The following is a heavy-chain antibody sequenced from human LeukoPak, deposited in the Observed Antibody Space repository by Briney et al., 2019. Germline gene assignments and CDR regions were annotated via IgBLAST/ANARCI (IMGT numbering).Heavy chain of an antibody. CDR1: GFTFSSYW. CDR2: IKEDGSEK. D-gene: IGHD3-3*01. V-gene: IGHV3-7*01. CDR3: ARERRGYYDFWSGYSNWFDP. J-gene: IGHJ5*02. Sequence: GGSLRLSCAASGFTFSSYWMSWVRQAQGKGLEWVANIKEDGSEKYYVDSVKGRFTISRDNAKNSLYLQMNSLRAEDTSVYYCARERRGYYDFWSGYSNWFDPWGQGTLVTVSS.